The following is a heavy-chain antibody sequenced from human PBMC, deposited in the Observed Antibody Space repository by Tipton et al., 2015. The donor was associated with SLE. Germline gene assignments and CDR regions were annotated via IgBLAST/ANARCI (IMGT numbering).Heavy chain of an antibody. CDR3: ARHGWQQLDRDGFDF. J-gene: IGHJ4*02. CDR2: IYYSGST. D-gene: IGHD6-13*01. V-gene: IGHV4-39*01. CDR1: GGSISSSSYY. Sequence: TLSLTCTVSGGSISSSSYYWGWIRQPPGKGLEWIGSIYYSGSTYYTPSLKSRVSISGHTSKNQFSLSLNSVTAADTAVFYCARHGWQQLDRDGFDFWGQGTLVTVSS.